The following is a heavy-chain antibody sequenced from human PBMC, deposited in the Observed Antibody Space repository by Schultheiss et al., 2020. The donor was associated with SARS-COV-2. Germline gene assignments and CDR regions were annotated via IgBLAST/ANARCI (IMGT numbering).Heavy chain of an antibody. CDR2: IYYSGST. Sequence: SETLSLTCTVSGGSISSYYWSWIRQPPGKGLEWIGSIYYSGSTYYNPSLKSRVTISVDTSKNQFSLKLSSVTAADTAVYYCARAVPSPYRRNMITFGGVIVTWGQGTLVTVSS. D-gene: IGHD3-16*02. V-gene: IGHV4-59*08. J-gene: IGHJ5*02. CDR1: GGSISSYY. CDR3: ARAVPSPYRRNMITFGGVIVT.